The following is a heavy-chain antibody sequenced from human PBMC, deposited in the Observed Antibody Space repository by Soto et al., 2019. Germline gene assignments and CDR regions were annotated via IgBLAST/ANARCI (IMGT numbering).Heavy chain of an antibody. CDR2: ISHTGRT. Sequence: QLQLQESGSGLVKPSQTLSLTCAVSGGSISSGNSYAWSWIRQPPGKGLEWIGSISHTGRTSYNTSLNGRFTMSVDKSKNQFSLKLSSVTAADMAVYYCARAVAPYLGTWFDPWGQGILVIVSS. D-gene: IGHD3-16*01. V-gene: IGHV4-30-2*01. CDR3: ARAVAPYLGTWFDP. J-gene: IGHJ5*02. CDR1: GGSISSGNSYA.